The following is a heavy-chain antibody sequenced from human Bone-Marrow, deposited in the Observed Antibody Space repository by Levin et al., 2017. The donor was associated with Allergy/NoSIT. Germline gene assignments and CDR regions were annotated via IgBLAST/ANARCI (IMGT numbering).Heavy chain of an antibody. CDR2: IWYDGSNK. V-gene: IGHV3-33*01. Sequence: GESLKISCAASGFTFSSYGMHWVRQAPGKGLEWVAVIWYDGSNKYYADSVKGRFTISRDNSKNTLYLQMNSLRAEDTAVYYCAREAWEVLAAAGTKVVWAFYYYGMDVWGQGTTVTVSS. CDR3: AREAWEVLAAAGTKVVWAFYYYGMDV. J-gene: IGHJ6*02. D-gene: IGHD6-13*01. CDR1: GFTFSSYG.